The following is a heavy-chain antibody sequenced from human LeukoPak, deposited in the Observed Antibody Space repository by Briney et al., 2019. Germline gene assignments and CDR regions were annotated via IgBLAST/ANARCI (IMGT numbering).Heavy chain of an antibody. CDR3: ARHYYDFWSGYYTQNFYFDY. J-gene: IGHJ4*02. V-gene: IGHV3-7*01. Sequence: PGGSLRLSCAASGFTFSNYWMSWVRQAPGKGLEWVANIKQDGSEKYYVDSVKGRFTISRDNAKNSLYLQVNSLRAEDTAVYYCARHYYDFWSGYYTQNFYFDYWGQGTLVTVSS. CDR2: IKQDGSEK. CDR1: GFTFSNYW. D-gene: IGHD3-3*01.